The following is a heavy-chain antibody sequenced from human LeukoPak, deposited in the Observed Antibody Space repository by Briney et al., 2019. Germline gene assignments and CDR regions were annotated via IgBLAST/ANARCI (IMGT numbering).Heavy chain of an antibody. J-gene: IGHJ4*02. CDR1: EFSFPNYA. Sequence: GGSLRLSCVGSEFSFPNYAMSWVRQAPGRGLEWVSSISGSGGGTYYADSVKGRFTISRDNSKNTLYLQMNSLRAEDTALYYCARDRPQYCSSVNCYVFDCWGQGTLVTVSS. V-gene: IGHV3-23*01. CDR2: ISGSGGGT. CDR3: ARDRPQYCSSVNCYVFDC. D-gene: IGHD2-2*01.